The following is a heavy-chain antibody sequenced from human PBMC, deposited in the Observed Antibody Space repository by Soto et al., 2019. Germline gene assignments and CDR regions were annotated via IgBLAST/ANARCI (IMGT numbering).Heavy chain of an antibody. CDR1: RGSVNTFH. CDR3: AREGSHSAYNFAIGMQLWSFDR. J-gene: IGHJ5*02. CDR2: IFPTGNT. V-gene: IGHV4-4*07. D-gene: IGHD1-1*01. Sequence: NPSETLSLTCTVSRGSVNTFHWSWVRQPAGKGLEWIGRIFPTGNTDYSPYLKSRVTLAVETSKNQIPLNLTSVTAADMAVYYCAREGSHSAYNFAIGMQLWSFDRWGQGLPVTVSS.